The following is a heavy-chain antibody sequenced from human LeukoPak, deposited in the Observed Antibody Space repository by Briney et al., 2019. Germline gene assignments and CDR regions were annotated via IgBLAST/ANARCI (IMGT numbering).Heavy chain of an antibody. CDR1: GFTFSSYS. V-gene: IGHV3-21*01. J-gene: IGHJ4*02. CDR3: ATYGSGYYFDY. D-gene: IGHD3-10*01. CDR2: ISSSSSYI. Sequence: KPGGSLRLSCAASGFTFSSYSMNWVRQAPGKGLGWVSSISSSSSYIYYADTVKGRFTISRDNAKNPLYLQMNSLRAEDTAVYYCATYGSGYYFDYWGQGTLITVSA.